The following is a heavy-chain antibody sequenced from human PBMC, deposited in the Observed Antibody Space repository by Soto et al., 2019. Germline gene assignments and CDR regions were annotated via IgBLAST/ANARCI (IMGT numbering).Heavy chain of an antibody. CDR3: ERNFSADSSHFDY. J-gene: IGHJ4*02. D-gene: IGHD6-13*01. CDR1: GGSISSSSYY. Sequence: SETLSLTCTVSGGSISSSSYYWGWIRQPPGKGLEWIGSIYYSGSTYYNPSLKSRVTISVDTSKNQFSLKLSSVTAADTAVYYCERNFSADSSHFDYWGQGNLVTVSS. CDR2: IYYSGST. V-gene: IGHV4-39*01.